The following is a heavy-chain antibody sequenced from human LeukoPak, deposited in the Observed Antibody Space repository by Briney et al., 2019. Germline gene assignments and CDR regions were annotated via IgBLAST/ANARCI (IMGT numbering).Heavy chain of an antibody. V-gene: IGHV4-30-4*07. CDR2: VHYTGRT. Sequence: PSQTLSLTCAVSGGSISSGGYSWSWVRQPPGKGLEWIGYVHYTGRTNYNPSLKSRVTTSVDTSKNQVSLRLTSVSAADTAVYYCARLYPLVPISNYHYHSMDVWGQGTTVTVSS. J-gene: IGHJ6*02. D-gene: IGHD3-3*01. CDR1: GGSISSGGYS. CDR3: ARLYPLVPISNYHYHSMDV.